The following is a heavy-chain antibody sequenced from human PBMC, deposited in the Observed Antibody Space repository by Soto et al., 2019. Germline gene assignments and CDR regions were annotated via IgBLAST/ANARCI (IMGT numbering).Heavy chain of an antibody. V-gene: IGHV3-48*02. CDR3: ARDVFLEDYSGSPYPESYGMDV. CDR1: GFTFSSYS. Sequence: GGSLRLSCAASGFTFSSYSMNWVRQAPGKGLEWVSYISSSSSTIYYADSVKGRFTISRDNAKNSLYLQMNSLRDEDTAVYYCARDVFLEDYSGSPYPESYGMDVWGQGTTVTVSS. J-gene: IGHJ6*02. CDR2: ISSSSSTI. D-gene: IGHD3-3*01.